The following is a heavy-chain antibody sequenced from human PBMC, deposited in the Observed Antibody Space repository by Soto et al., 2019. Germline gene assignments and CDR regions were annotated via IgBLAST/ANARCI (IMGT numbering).Heavy chain of an antibody. CDR2: INPNSGGT. CDR3: ARVGSSSVVGHFDY. D-gene: IGHD6-6*01. V-gene: IGHV1-2*02. J-gene: IGHJ4*02. Sequence: QVQLVQSGAEVKKPGASVKVSCKASGNTFTGYYMQWVRQAPGQGLEWMGWINPNSGGTNYAQKFQGMVTMTRDTSISTAYMELSRLRSDDTAVYYCARVGSSSVVGHFDYWGQGTLVTVSS. CDR1: GNTFTGYY.